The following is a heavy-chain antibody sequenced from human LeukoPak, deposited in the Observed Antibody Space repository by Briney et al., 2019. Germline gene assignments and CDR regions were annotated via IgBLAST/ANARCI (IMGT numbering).Heavy chain of an antibody. Sequence: PGGSLRLSCAASGFTFSSYSMNWVRQAPGKGLEWVSSISSSSSYIYYADSVKGRFTISRDNAKNSLYLQMNSLRAEDTAVYYCARASRDIVVVVAQGLDYWGQGTLVTVSS. J-gene: IGHJ4*02. CDR1: GFTFSSYS. CDR2: ISSSSSYI. V-gene: IGHV3-21*01. CDR3: ARASRDIVVVVAQGLDY. D-gene: IGHD2-15*01.